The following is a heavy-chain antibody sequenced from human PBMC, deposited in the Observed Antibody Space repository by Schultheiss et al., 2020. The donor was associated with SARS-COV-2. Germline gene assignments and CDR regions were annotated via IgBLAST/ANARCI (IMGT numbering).Heavy chain of an antibody. Sequence: GGSLRLSCAASGFTFSNAWMSWVRQAPGKGLEWVSLINGSGGTRYSADSVKGRFTISRDNSKNTLYLQMNSLRAEDTAVYYCARDWGIAVAGIDYWGQGTLVTVSS. CDR2: INGSGGTR. CDR3: ARDWGIAVAGIDY. D-gene: IGHD6-19*01. CDR1: GFTFSNAW. J-gene: IGHJ4*02. V-gene: IGHV3-23*01.